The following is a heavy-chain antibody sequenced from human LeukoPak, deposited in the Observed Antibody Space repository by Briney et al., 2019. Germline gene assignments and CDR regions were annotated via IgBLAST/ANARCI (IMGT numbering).Heavy chain of an antibody. CDR3: ARDKDSSGWYGSWYFDL. CDR2: INPSGGST. CDR1: GYTLTSYY. D-gene: IGHD6-19*01. J-gene: IGHJ2*01. V-gene: IGHV1-46*01. Sequence: ASVKVSCKASGYTLTSYYMHWVRQAPGQGLEWMGIINPSGGSTSYAQKFQGRVTMTRDTSTSTVYMELSSLRSEDTAVYYCARDKDSSGWYGSWYFDLWGRGTLVTVSS.